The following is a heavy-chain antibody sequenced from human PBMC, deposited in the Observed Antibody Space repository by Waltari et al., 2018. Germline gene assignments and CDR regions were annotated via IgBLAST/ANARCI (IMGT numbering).Heavy chain of an antibody. J-gene: IGHJ4*02. CDR2: INHSGST. CDR1: GGSFSGYY. Sequence: QVQLQQWGAGLLKPSETLSLTCAVYGGSFSGYYWSWIRQPPGKGLEWIGEINHSGSTNYNPSLKSRVTISVDTSKNQFSLKLSSVTAADTAVDYCARGRSPEMGPSSHGLDYWGQGTLVTVSS. V-gene: IGHV4-34*01. CDR3: ARGRSPEMGPSSHGLDY. D-gene: IGHD2-15*01.